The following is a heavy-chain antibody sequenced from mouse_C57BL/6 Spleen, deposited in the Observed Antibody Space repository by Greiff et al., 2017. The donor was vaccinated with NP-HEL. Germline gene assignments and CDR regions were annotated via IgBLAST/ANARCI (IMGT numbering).Heavy chain of an antibody. CDR1: GYTFTSYW. CDR3: ARSGWLLEDYFDY. CDR2: IHPNSGST. D-gene: IGHD2-3*01. J-gene: IGHJ2*01. Sequence: QVQLQQPGAELVKPGASVKLSCKASGYTFTSYWMHWVKQRPGQGLEWIGMIHPNSGSTNYNEKFKSKATLTVDKSSSTAYMQLSSLTSEDSAVYYCARSGWLLEDYFDYWGKGTTLTVSS. V-gene: IGHV1-64*01.